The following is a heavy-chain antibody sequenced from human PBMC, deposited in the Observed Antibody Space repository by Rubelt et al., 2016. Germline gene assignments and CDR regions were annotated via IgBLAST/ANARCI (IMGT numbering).Heavy chain of an antibody. V-gene: IGHV4-39*01. J-gene: IGHJ3*02. CDR3: ARHSRVIPTAICAFDI. CDR1: GGFISSSDYY. CDR2: MHHSGTT. Sequence: QLQLQESGPGLVKPSEILSLTCIVSGGFISSSDYYWGWVRQPPGKGLEWIGSMHHSGTTYYGSSLRGRVAVSVDTPKNQFSLKMTSVTAAATAVYYCARHSRVIPTAICAFDIWGQGTMVTVSS. D-gene: IGHD2-2*01.